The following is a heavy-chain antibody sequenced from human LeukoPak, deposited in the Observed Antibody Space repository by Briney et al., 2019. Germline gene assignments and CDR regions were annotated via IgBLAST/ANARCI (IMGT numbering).Heavy chain of an antibody. V-gene: IGHV4-59*01. Sequence: SETLSLTCTVSGGSISSYYWSRIRQPPGKGLEWIGYIYYSGSTNYNPSLKSRVTISVDTSKNQFSLKLSSVTAADTAVYYCARSLWFGEGGFWFDPWGQGTLVTVSS. CDR2: IYYSGST. CDR1: GGSISSYY. D-gene: IGHD3-10*01. CDR3: ARSLWFGEGGFWFDP. J-gene: IGHJ5*02.